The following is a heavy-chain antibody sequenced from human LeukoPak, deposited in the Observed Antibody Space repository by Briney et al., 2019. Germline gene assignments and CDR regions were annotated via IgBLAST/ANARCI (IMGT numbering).Heavy chain of an antibody. V-gene: IGHV3-21*01. Sequence: GGSLRLSCAASGFTFSSYSMNWVRQAPGKGLEWVSSISSSSSYIYYADSVKGRFTISRDNSKNTLYLQMNSLRAEDTAVYYCAKDLEPIAAAGRYYFDYWGQGTLVTVSS. J-gene: IGHJ4*02. CDR3: AKDLEPIAAAGRYYFDY. CDR1: GFTFSSYS. D-gene: IGHD6-13*01. CDR2: ISSSSSYI.